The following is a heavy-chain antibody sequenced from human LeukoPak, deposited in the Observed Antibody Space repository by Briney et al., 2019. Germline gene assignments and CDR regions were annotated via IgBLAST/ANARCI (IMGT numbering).Heavy chain of an antibody. D-gene: IGHD3-10*01. CDR3: ARDPGKNWFDP. CDR2: ISAYNGNT. CDR1: GGTFSSYA. V-gene: IGHV1-18*01. Sequence: ASVKVSCKASGGTFSSYAISWVRQAPGQGLEWMGWISAYNGNTNYARKLQGRVTMTTDTSTSTAYMELRSLRSDDTAVYYCARDPGKNWFDPWGQGTLVTVSS. J-gene: IGHJ5*02.